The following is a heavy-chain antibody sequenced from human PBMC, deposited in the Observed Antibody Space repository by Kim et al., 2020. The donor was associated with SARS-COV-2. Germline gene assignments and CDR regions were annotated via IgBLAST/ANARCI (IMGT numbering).Heavy chain of an antibody. CDR3: ARELWWRFGY. D-gene: IGHD2-21*01. V-gene: IGHV3-7*01. J-gene: IGHJ4*02. Sequence: GGSLRLSCAAPGFIFSGHWMTWVRQAPGKGLESVATVKPDGSEKYYVGSVKGRFTISRDNAKNSMFLQMNSLTTEDTAVYYCARELWWRFGYWGQGTLVTVSS. CDR2: VKPDGSEK. CDR1: GFIFSGHW.